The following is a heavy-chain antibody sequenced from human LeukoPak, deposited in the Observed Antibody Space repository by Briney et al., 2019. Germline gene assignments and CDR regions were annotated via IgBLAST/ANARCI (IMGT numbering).Heavy chain of an antibody. V-gene: IGHV3-7*01. CDR3: VRDRGYSTFDY. D-gene: IGHD4-23*01. CDR1: GFPFSSYW. CDR2: MKEDGGEK. J-gene: IGHJ4*02. Sequence: GGSLRLSCAGSGFPFSSYWMAWVRQAPGKGLEWVANMKEDGGEKNYVDSVKGRFTISRDNAKNSLDLQMNSLRVDDTAVYYCVRDRGYSTFDYWGQGTLVIVSS.